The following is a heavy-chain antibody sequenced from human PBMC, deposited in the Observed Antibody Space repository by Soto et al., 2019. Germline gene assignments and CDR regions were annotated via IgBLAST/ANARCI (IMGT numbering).Heavy chain of an antibody. D-gene: IGHD3-9*01. CDR3: ANNLRYFDWLLSFPVSYFDY. CDR1: GFTFSSYA. CDR2: ISGSGGST. V-gene: IGHV3-23*01. J-gene: IGHJ4*02. Sequence: PGGSLRLSCAASGFTFSSYAMSWVRQAPGKGLEWVSAISGSGGSTYYADSVKGRFTISRDNSKNTLYLQMNSLRAEDTAVYYCANNLRYFDWLLSFPVSYFDYWGQGTLVTVSS.